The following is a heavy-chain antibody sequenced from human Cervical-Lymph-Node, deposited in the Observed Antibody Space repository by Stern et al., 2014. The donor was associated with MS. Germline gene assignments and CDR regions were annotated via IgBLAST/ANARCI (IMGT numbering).Heavy chain of an antibody. CDR2: INPKSGVT. J-gene: IGHJ3*01. CDR1: GYTFTGSF. CDR3: ARGPKFGAFDL. D-gene: IGHD3-3*01. Sequence: VQLVESGAEVKKSGASVTVSCKASGYTFTGSFMYWVRQAPGTGLEWMGRINPKSGVTDYAEKFEGRLTLTRDTSISTAYMEVSRLTSDDTAVYFCARGPKFGAFDLWGQGTLVTISA. V-gene: IGHV1-2*06.